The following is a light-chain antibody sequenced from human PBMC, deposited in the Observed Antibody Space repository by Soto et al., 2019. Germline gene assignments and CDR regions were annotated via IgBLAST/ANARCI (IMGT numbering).Light chain of an antibody. CDR1: QTVGSN. Sequence: EIVMTQSPATLSASPGERATLSCRASQTVGSNLAWYQQKPGQPPRLLIYDASTRATGIPVRFRGSGSGTQFTLTISSLQSEDSAVYYCHQYTNWLALTFGGGTKVDI. V-gene: IGKV3-15*01. CDR2: DAS. CDR3: HQYTNWLALT. J-gene: IGKJ4*01.